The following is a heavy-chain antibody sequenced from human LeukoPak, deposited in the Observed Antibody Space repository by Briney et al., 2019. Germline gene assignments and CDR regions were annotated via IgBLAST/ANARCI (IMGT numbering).Heavy chain of an antibody. D-gene: IGHD3-9*01. Sequence: SETLSLTCTVSGXSISSNYYRGWIRQPPGKGLEWIVSFFYSGSTYYNPSLKSRATIFADTSKNQFSLIVSSVTAADTAVFYCAGLKSDILTGYNWFDPWGQGTLVTVSS. CDR2: FFYSGST. J-gene: IGHJ5*02. CDR1: GXSISSNYY. CDR3: AGLKSDILTGYNWFDP. V-gene: IGHV4-39*01.